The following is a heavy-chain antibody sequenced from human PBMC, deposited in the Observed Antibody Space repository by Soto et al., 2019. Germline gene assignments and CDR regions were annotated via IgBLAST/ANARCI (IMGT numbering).Heavy chain of an antibody. CDR2: LGNSEAST. D-gene: IGHD1-7*01. Sequence: EVHHLESGVGEVQSAASPILSCAASGFTFSSHAMSCVRPAPRKGLEWVSTLGNSEASTYYAEAVKGRFTISRDNSKNTLYLQMNSLTAEDTAVYYCAKTPRTTFGYWGEETLVVVSS. J-gene: IGHJ4*02. CDR3: AKTPRTTFGY. CDR1: GFTFSSHA. V-gene: IGHV3-23*01.